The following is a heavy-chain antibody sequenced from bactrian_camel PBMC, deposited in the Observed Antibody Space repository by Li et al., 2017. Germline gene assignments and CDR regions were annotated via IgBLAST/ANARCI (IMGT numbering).Heavy chain of an antibody. CDR1: GYTFSRLC. J-gene: IGHJ4*01. V-gene: IGHV3S6*01. D-gene: IGHD3*01. Sequence: HVQLVESGGGTVQAGGSLKLSCVASGYTFSRLCMGWFRQAPGKASYERELIARVYIGGSDHYPEYADSVKDRFAMHHDIARNTVYLEMNSLKPEDTATYDCASDDGYGYCANGYPDYWGQGTQVTVS. CDR3: ASDDGYGYCANGYPDY. CDR2: VYIGGSDHYP.